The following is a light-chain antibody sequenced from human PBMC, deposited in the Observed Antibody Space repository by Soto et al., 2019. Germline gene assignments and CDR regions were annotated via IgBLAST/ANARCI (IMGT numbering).Light chain of an antibody. Sequence: QAASVSGSPGQSITISCTGTSSDVGGYNYVSWYQQHPGKAPKLMIYEVSNRPSGVSNRFSGSKSGNTASLTISGLQAEDEADYYCSSYTSSSNVFGTGTKLTVL. J-gene: IGLJ1*01. CDR3: SSYTSSSNV. V-gene: IGLV2-14*01. CDR2: EVS. CDR1: SSDVGGYNY.